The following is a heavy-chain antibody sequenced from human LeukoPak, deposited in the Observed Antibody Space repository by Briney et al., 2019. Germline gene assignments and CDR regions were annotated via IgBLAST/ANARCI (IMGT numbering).Heavy chain of an antibody. J-gene: IGHJ6*02. V-gene: IGHV1-69*01. CDR3: AREPGPITIFGVVDYYYGMDV. D-gene: IGHD3-3*01. CDR1: GGTFSSYA. CDR2: IIPIFGTA. Sequence: SVKVSCKAFGGTFSSYAISWVQQAPGQGLEWMGGIIPIFGTANYAQKFQGRVTITADESTSTAYMELSSLRSEDTAVYYCAREPGPITIFGVVDYYYGMDVWGQGTTVTVSS.